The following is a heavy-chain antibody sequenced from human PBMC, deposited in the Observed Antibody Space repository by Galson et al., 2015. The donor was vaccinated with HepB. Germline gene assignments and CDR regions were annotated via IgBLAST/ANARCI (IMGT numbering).Heavy chain of an antibody. J-gene: IGHJ6*02. Sequence: SLRLSCAASGFIFNSYAMHWVRQAPGKGLEWVAVMSYDGSNKYYADSVKGRFTISRDNSKNTLYLQMNSLRTEDTAVYYCARGTVTPLYVYYYYAMDVWGQGTTVTVSS. D-gene: IGHD2-21*02. CDR1: GFIFNSYA. CDR3: ARGTVTPLYVYYYYAMDV. CDR2: MSYDGSNK. V-gene: IGHV3-30-3*01.